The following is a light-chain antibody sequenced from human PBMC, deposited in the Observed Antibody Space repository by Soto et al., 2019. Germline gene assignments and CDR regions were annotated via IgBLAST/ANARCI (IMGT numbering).Light chain of an antibody. Sequence: QSALTQPASVSGSPGQSITISCTGTSSDVGAYNFVSWYQHHPGRAPKLIIYEVTIRPSGVSNRFSGSKSGNTASLTISGLQVEDEADYFCGSFTTSRIWLFGGGPKLTVL. CDR1: SSDVGAYNF. CDR3: GSFTTSRIWL. V-gene: IGLV2-14*01. CDR2: EVT. J-gene: IGLJ3*02.